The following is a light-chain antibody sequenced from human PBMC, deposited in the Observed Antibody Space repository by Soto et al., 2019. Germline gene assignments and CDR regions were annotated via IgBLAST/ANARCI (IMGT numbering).Light chain of an antibody. J-gene: IGKJ1*01. V-gene: IGKV3-20*01. CDR2: GAS. CDR3: QQYGSSPGT. Sequence: EIVLTQSPGTLSLSPGERATLSCRASQSVSSSYLAWYQQKPGQAPRLLIYGASSRATGIPDRFSGSGSGKDFTLTISRLEPEDFAVYYCQQYGSSPGTFGPGTKVEI. CDR1: QSVSSSY.